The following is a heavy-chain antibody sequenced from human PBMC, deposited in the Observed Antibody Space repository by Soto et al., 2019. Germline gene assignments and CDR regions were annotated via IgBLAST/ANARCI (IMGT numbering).Heavy chain of an antibody. D-gene: IGHD1-1*01. CDR1: GDSISSADYY. J-gene: IGHJ6*01. Sequence: QGQLQESGPGLVRPSQTLSLTCTVSGDSISSADYYWSWIRQTPGTGLEWIGHIFYSGTTYYNPSLKSRLTISVDTSKNHFSLRLTSVTAADTAVYYCARDLWVEPELYYYGMDVWGQGPTVTVSS. V-gene: IGHV4-30-4*01. CDR2: IFYSGTT. CDR3: ARDLWVEPELYYYGMDV.